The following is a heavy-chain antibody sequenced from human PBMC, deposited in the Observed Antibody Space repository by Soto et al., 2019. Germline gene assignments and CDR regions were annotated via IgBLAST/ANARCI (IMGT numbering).Heavy chain of an antibody. Sequence: ASVKVSCKASGYTFTGYYMHWVRQAPGQGLEWMGWINPNSGVTNYAQKFQGRVTMTRDTSISTAYMELSRLRSDDTAVYYCARVSAARPGYFDYWGQGTLVTVSS. CDR1: GYTFTGYY. CDR2: INPNSGVT. J-gene: IGHJ4*02. CDR3: ARVSAARPGYFDY. D-gene: IGHD6-6*01. V-gene: IGHV1-2*02.